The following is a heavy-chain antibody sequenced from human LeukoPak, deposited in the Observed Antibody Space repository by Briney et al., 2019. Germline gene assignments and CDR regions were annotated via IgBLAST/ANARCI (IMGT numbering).Heavy chain of an antibody. D-gene: IGHD1-26*01. CDR3: ARGPAANSGNYYVGDY. Sequence: GGSLRLSCAASGFTFSRSWMHWVRQAPGKGLVWVARINDDGSTTSYADSVKGRFTISRDNAKNTLYLQMNSLRAEDTAVYYCARGPAANSGNYYVGDYWGQGTLVTVSS. V-gene: IGHV3-74*01. J-gene: IGHJ4*02. CDR2: INDDGSTT. CDR1: GFTFSRSW.